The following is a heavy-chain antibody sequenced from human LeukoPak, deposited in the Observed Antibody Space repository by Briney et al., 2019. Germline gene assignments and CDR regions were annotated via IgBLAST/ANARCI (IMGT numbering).Heavy chain of an antibody. CDR3: LRGDRRDY. CDR2: ISGSDYTT. Sequence: PGGSLRLSCAASGFTFTIYGMNWVRQAPGKGLEWVSGISGSDYTTYYADSVKGRFTISRDNSKNTLYLQMNSLRVEDTAVYYCLRGDRRDYWGQGTLVTVSS. V-gene: IGHV3-23*01. CDR1: GFTFTIYG. J-gene: IGHJ4*02.